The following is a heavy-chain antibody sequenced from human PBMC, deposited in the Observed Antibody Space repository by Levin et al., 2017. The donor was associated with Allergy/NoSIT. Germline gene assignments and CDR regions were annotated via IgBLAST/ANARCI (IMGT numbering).Heavy chain of an antibody. J-gene: IGHJ6*02. CDR2: IRSKANSYAT. CDR1: GFTFSGSA. V-gene: IGHV3-73*01. D-gene: IGHD5-24*01. CDR3: TPVRWLQYGMDG. Sequence: GGSLRLSCAASGFTFSGSAMHWVRQASGKGLEWVGRIRSKANSYATAYAASVKGRFTISRDDSKNTAYLQMNSLKTEDTAVYYCTPVRWLQYGMDGWGQGTTVTVSS.